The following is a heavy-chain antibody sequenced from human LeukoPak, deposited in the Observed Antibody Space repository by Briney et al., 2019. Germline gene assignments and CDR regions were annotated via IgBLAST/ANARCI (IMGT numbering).Heavy chain of an antibody. CDR3: ASSSESVGASVHFDY. CDR1: GFTFSSYA. V-gene: IGHV3-21*01. D-gene: IGHD1-26*01. CDR2: ISSSSSYI. J-gene: IGHJ4*02. Sequence: GGSLRLSCAASGFTFSSYAMSWVRQAPGKGLEWVSSISSSSSYIYYADSVKGRFTISRDNAKNSLYLQMNSLRAEDTAVYYCASSSESVGASVHFDYWGQGTLVTVSS.